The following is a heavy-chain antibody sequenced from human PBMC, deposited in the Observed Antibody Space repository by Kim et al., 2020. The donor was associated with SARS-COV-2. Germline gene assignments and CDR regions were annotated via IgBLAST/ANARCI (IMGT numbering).Heavy chain of an antibody. CDR3: ARDPRGYSSGWYYFDY. D-gene: IGHD6-13*01. V-gene: IGHV4-4*07. J-gene: IGHJ4*02. Sequence: PSLKGRVTMSVDTSKNHFSLKRSSMTAADTAVYYCARDPRGYSSGWYYFDYWGLGTLVTVSS.